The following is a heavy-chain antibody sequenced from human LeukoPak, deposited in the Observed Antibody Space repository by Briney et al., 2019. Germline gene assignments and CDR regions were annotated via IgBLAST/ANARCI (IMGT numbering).Heavy chain of an antibody. J-gene: IGHJ4*02. CDR3: ARDGIFDY. CDR2: IRSGSTYI. Sequence: PGGSLRLSCAASGFTFSTYSMHWVRQAPGKGLEWVSSIRSGSTYINYADSVKGRFTISGDDAKKSLYLQMNSLRAEDTAVYYCARDGIFDYWGQGTLVTVSS. V-gene: IGHV3-21*01. CDR1: GFTFSTYS.